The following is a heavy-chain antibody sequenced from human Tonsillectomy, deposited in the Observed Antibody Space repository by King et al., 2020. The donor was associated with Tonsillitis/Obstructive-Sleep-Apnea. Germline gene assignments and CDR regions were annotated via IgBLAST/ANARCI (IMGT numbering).Heavy chain of an antibody. J-gene: IGHJ2*01. CDR2: IYYSGST. D-gene: IGHD6-13*01. CDR1: GGSISSYY. V-gene: IGHV4-59*01. CDR3: ARGGASSSWYWYFDL. Sequence: QLQESGPGLVKPSETLSLSCTVSGGSISSYYWSWIRQPPGKGLEWIGYIYYSGSTNYNPSLKSRFTISVDTSKNQFSLKLSSVTAADTAVYYWARGGASSSWYWYFDLWGRGTLVTVSS.